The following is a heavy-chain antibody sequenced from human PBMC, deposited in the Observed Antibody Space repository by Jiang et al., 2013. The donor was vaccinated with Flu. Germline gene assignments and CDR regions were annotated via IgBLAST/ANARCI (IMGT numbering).Heavy chain of an antibody. CDR3: AHGYTATIFYGFDY. J-gene: IGHJ4*02. CDR2: IYWNDDK. V-gene: IGHV2-5*01. Sequence: KPTQTLTLTCTFSGFSLSTSGVGVGWIRQPPGKALEWLALIYWNDDKRYSPSLKSRLTITKDTSKNQVVLTMTNMDPVDTATYYCAHGYTATIFYGFDYWGQGTLVTVSS. D-gene: IGHD5-18*01. CDR1: GFSLSTSGVG.